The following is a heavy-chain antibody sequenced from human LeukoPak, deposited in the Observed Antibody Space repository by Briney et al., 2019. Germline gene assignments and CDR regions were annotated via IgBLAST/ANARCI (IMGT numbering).Heavy chain of an antibody. CDR1: GGTFSSYA. CDR3: ARGRPRIAVAGTRLFFDY. V-gene: IGHV1-69*01. CDR2: IIPIFGTA. D-gene: IGHD6-19*01. J-gene: IGHJ4*02. Sequence: ASVKVSCKASGGTFSSYAISWVRQAPGQGLEWMGGIIPIFGTANYAQKFQGRVTITADESTSTAYMELSSLGSEDTAVYYCARGRPRIAVAGTRLFFDYWGQGTLVTVSS.